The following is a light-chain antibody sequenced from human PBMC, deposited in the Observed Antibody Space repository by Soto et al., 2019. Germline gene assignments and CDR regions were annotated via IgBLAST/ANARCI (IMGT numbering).Light chain of an antibody. Sequence: DIQMTQSPSSLSASVGDRVTITCRASQDIRVYLAWYQQKPGKVPKLLIYSASTLQSGVPSRFSGSGSGTDFTLTISSLLPEDVATYFCQKFNTAPLTFGQGTRLEIK. V-gene: IGKV1-27*01. CDR1: QDIRVY. CDR2: SAS. J-gene: IGKJ5*01. CDR3: QKFNTAPLT.